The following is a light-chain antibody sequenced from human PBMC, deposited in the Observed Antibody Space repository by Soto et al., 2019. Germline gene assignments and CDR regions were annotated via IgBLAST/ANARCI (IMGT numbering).Light chain of an antibody. CDR3: QSYDSSLSGHVV. CDR2: ANN. CDR1: SSNIGAGYD. J-gene: IGLJ2*01. V-gene: IGLV1-40*01. Sequence: QAVVTQPPSVSGAPGQRITLSCTGGSSNIGAGYDVHWYQQLPGTAPKLLIYANNNRPSGVPDRFSVSKSGTSASLAITGLQAEDEADYYCQSYDSSLSGHVVFGGGTKLTVL.